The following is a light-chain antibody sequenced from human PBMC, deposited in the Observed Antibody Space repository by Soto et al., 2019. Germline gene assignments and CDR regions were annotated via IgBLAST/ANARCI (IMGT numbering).Light chain of an antibody. J-gene: IGKJ2*01. CDR1: QNLLYSSNNKNY. Sequence: DIVMTQSPDSLAVSLGERAIINCKSSQNLLYSSNNKNYLAWYQQKPGQPPKLLIYWASTRESGVPDRFSGSGSGTDFTLTISSLQAEDVAVYYCQQYYNVPVTFGQGTKLEIK. CDR2: WAS. CDR3: QQYYNVPVT. V-gene: IGKV4-1*01.